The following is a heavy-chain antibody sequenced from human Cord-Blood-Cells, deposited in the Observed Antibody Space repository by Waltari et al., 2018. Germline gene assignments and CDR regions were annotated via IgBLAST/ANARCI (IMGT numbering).Heavy chain of an antibody. Sequence: QVQLQQWGAGLLKPSETLSLTCAVYGGSFSGYYWSWTRQPPWKGLEWIGEINHSGSTNDNPSLKSRVTISVDTSKNQFSLKLSSVTAADTAVYYCARVAGLGDAFDIWGQGTMVTVSS. J-gene: IGHJ3*02. CDR2: INHSGST. V-gene: IGHV4-34*01. D-gene: IGHD3-16*01. CDR3: ARVAGLGDAFDI. CDR1: GGSFSGYY.